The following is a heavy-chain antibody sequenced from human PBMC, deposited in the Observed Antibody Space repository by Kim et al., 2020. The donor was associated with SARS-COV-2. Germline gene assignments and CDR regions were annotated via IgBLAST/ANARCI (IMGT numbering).Heavy chain of an antibody. D-gene: IGHD5-12*01. V-gene: IGHV4-30-4*01. CDR2: IYYSGST. Sequence: SETLSLTCTVSGGSISSGDYYWSWIRQPPGKGLEWIGYIYYSGSTYYNPSLKSRVTISVDTSKNQFSLKLSSVTAADTAVYYCARHHIVATIDELYYFDYWGQGTLVTVSS. CDR3: ARHHIVATIDELYYFDY. J-gene: IGHJ4*02. CDR1: GGSISSGDYY.